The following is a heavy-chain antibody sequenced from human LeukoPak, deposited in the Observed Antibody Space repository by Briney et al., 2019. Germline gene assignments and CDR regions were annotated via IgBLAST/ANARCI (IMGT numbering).Heavy chain of an antibody. CDR2: ISGRSSTK. J-gene: IGHJ4*02. V-gene: IGHV3-48*01. Sequence: GGSLRLSCAASGFTFSSYSMNWVRQAPGKGLEWVSYISGRSSTKYYADSVKGRFTIPRDNAENSLYLQMNSLRVEDTAVYYCARGQTTMTIWGQGTLVTVSS. CDR3: ARGQTTMTI. D-gene: IGHD3-22*01. CDR1: GFTFSSYS.